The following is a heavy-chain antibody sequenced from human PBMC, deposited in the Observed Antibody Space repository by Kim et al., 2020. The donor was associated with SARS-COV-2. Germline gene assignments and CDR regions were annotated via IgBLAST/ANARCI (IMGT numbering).Heavy chain of an antibody. CDR1: GFTFSSYS. D-gene: IGHD2-21*02. V-gene: IGHV3-21*01. CDR2: ISSSSSYI. Sequence: GGSLRLSCAASGFTFSSYSMNWVRQAPGKGLEWVSSISSSSSYIYYADSVKGRFTISRDNAKNSLYLQMNSLRAEDTAVYYCARGQTLYRGGNSGGWFDPWGQGTLVTVSS. J-gene: IGHJ5*02. CDR3: ARGQTLYRGGNSGGWFDP.